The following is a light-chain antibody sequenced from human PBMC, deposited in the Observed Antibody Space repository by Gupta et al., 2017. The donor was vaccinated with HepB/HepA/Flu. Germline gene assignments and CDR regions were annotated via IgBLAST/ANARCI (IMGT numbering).Light chain of an antibody. CDR1: GRDVGRYNL. CDR3: CSFTDSSAFVL. Sequence: QSALTQPASVSGSPGQSITISCTGTGRDVGRYNLVSWYQQHPGKAPNLIIYEVTTRPSGVSNRFSGSKSGSTASLTISGLQAEDEADYYCCSFTDSSAFVLFGGGTKLTVL. CDR2: EVT. J-gene: IGLJ2*01. V-gene: IGLV2-23*02.